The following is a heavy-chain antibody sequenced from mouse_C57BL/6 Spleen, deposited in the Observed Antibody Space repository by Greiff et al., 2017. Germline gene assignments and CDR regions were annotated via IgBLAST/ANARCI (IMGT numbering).Heavy chain of an antibody. V-gene: IGHV1-81*01. Sequence: QVQLQQSGAELARPGASVKLSCKASGYTFTSYCISWVKQRPGQGLEGIGEIYPRDGNTYYNEKFKGKATLTVDKSSSPAYMKLRSLTSEDSADCAGARESAYCDYWGQGTTLTVSS. D-gene: IGHD6-1*01. J-gene: IGHJ2*01. CDR1: GYTFTSYC. CDR3: ARESAYCDY. CDR2: IYPRDGNT.